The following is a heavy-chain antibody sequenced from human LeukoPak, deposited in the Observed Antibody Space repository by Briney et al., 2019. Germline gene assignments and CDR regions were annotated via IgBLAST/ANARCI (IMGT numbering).Heavy chain of an antibody. CDR1: GYTFTSYG. J-gene: IGHJ4*02. CDR2: IIPIFGTA. CDR3: ARGGSSWYPYFDY. Sequence: SVKVSCKASGYTFTSYGISWVRQAPGQGLEWMGGIIPIFGTANYAQKFQGRVTITADESTSTAYMELSSLRSEDTAVYYCARGGSSWYPYFDYWGQGTLVTVSS. D-gene: IGHD6-13*01. V-gene: IGHV1-69*13.